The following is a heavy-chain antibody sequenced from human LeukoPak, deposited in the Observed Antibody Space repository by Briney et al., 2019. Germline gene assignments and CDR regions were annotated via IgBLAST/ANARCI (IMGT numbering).Heavy chain of an antibody. CDR3: ARRRPNYSGSGSAKFDY. CDR2: INHSGST. Sequence: SETLSLTCAVYGGSFSGYYWTWIRQPPGKGLEWIGEINHSGSTNYNPSLKSRVTKSVDMSKNQFSLKLGSVTATDTAVYYCARRRPNYSGSGSAKFDYWGQGILVTVSS. V-gene: IGHV4-34*01. D-gene: IGHD3-10*01. J-gene: IGHJ4*02. CDR1: GGSFSGYY.